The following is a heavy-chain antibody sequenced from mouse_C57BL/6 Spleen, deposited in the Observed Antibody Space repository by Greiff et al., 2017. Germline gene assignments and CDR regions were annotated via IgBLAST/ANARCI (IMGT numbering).Heavy chain of an antibody. CDR1: GFSLTSYG. J-gene: IGHJ4*01. CDR2: IWSDGST. Sequence: QVQLKQSGPGLVAPSQSLSITCTVSGFSLTSYGVHWVRQPPGKGLEWLVVIWSDGSTTYNSALKSRLSISKDNSKSQVFLKMNSLQTDDTAMYYCARHRDGYDVGHAMDYWGQGTSVTVSS. V-gene: IGHV2-6-1*01. D-gene: IGHD2-2*01. CDR3: ARHRDGYDVGHAMDY.